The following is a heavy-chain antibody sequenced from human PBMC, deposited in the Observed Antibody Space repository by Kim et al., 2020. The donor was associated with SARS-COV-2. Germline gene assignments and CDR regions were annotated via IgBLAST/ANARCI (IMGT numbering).Heavy chain of an antibody. CDR1: GFTFSGSA. Sequence: GGSLRLSCAASGFTFSGSAMHWVRQASGKGLEWVGRIKSKANSYATAYAASVKGRFTFSRDDSESTAYLLMNSLKTDDTAVYYCAFYGSGSYEGIWGQGTLVTVSA. CDR3: AFYGSGSYEGI. D-gene: IGHD3-10*01. CDR2: IKSKANSYAT. J-gene: IGHJ4*02. V-gene: IGHV3-73*01.